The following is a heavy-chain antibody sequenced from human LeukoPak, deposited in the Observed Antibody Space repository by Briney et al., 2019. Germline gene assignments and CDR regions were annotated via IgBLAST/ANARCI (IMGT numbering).Heavy chain of an antibody. D-gene: IGHD5-24*01. J-gene: IGHJ4*02. CDR1: GFTFSSYG. V-gene: IGHV3-33*01. Sequence: GGSLRLSCAASGFTFSSYGMHWVRQAPGKGLEWVAVIWYDGSNKYYADSVKGRFTISRDNSKNTLYLQMNSLRAEDTAVYYCAREPAKRWLHHATDYWGQGTLVTVSS. CDR3: AREPAKRWLHHATDY. CDR2: IWYDGSNK.